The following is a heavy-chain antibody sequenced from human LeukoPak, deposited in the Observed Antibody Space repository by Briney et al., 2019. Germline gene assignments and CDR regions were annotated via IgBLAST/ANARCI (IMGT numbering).Heavy chain of an antibody. D-gene: IGHD3-9*01. CDR3: ARHAPVGDILTGYYNPIDY. V-gene: IGHV4-39*01. CDR1: GSCISSSSYY. Sequence: PSETLSLTCTVSGSCISSSSYYWGWIRQPPGKGLEWIGSIYYSGSRYYNPSLKSRVTISVDTSKNQFSLKLSSVTAADTAVYYCARHAPVGDILTGYYNPIDYWGQGTLVTVSS. J-gene: IGHJ4*02. CDR2: IYYSGSR.